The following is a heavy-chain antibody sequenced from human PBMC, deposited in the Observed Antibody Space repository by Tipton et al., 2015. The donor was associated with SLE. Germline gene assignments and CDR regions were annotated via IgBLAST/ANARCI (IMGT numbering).Heavy chain of an antibody. Sequence: TLSLTCTVSGVSIRHYYWSWIRQTPGKGLEWIGYVYTSGSTIYNPSLKSRVTISVDTSKNQVSLKLSSVTAADTAVYYCASARTNSEFNSAHPWYFDLWGRGILVTVSS. V-gene: IGHV4-4*08. J-gene: IGHJ2*01. CDR2: VYTSGST. CDR3: ASARTNSEFNSAHPWYFDL. D-gene: IGHD2-8*01. CDR1: GVSIRHYY.